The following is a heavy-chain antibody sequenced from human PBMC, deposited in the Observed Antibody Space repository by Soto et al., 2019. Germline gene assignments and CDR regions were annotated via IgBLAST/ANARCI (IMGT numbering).Heavy chain of an antibody. J-gene: IGHJ3*02. CDR2: VYTNGNT. CDR3: ARTAAVIVGYAFET. V-gene: IGHV3-66*01. CDR1: GFTVSRNY. D-gene: IGHD3-22*01. Sequence: EVQVMESGGDLVQPGGSLRLSCEAAGFTVSRNYMSWVRQAPGKGLECVSVVYTNGNTYFADSVKGRFTVSRDNSRNTLYLQMNSLRVGDTAVYFCARTAAVIVGYAFETWGPGTMVTVSS.